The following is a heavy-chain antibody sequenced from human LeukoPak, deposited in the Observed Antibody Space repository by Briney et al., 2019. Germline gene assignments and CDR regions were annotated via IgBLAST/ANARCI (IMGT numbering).Heavy chain of an antibody. CDR2: IRQDGSEK. Sequence: PGGSLRLSCAASGFTLSSNWMSWVRQAPGKGLECVANIRQDGSEKYYVDSVKGRFTISRDNAKNSLYLQMNSLRAEDTAVYYCARNLGYCSGGSCFPFDYWGQGTLVTVSS. CDR1: GFTLSSNW. V-gene: IGHV3-7*01. D-gene: IGHD2-15*01. CDR3: ARNLGYCSGGSCFPFDY. J-gene: IGHJ4*02.